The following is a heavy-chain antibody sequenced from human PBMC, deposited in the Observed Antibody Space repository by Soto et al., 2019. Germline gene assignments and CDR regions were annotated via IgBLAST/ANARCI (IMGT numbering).Heavy chain of an antibody. Sequence: ASVKVSCKASGYTFTSYYMHWVRQAPGQGLEWMGIINPSGGSTSYAQKFQGRVTMTRDTSTSTVYMELSSLRSEDTAVYYCARAHYDYVWGSYRYAPNYFDYWGQGTLVTVSS. V-gene: IGHV1-46*01. CDR1: GYTFTSYY. D-gene: IGHD3-16*02. CDR2: INPSGGST. CDR3: ARAHYDYVWGSYRYAPNYFDY. J-gene: IGHJ4*02.